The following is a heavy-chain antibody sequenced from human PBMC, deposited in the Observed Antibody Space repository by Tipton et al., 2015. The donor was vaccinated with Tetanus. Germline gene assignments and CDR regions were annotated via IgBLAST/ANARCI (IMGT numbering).Heavy chain of an antibody. CDR1: GGSITSSTYY. CDR3: AGHSVGFAP. Sequence: TLSLTCTVSGGSITSSTYYWGWIRQPPGKGLEWIGTFYSGGSIFYNPSFKSRATISVDTPKNQISLRLTSVASADTAVYYCAGHSVGFAPWGQGPLVTVSS. CDR2: FYSGGSI. V-gene: IGHV4-39*01. J-gene: IGHJ5*02.